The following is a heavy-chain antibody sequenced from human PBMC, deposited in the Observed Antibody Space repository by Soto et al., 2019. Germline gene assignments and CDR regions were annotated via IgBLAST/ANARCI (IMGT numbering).Heavy chain of an antibody. CDR3: ARDPGSSYYFDY. D-gene: IGHD6-13*01. Sequence: GGSLRLSCAASGFTFRSYSMNWVRQAPGKGLEWVSSISSSSSYIHYADSLKGRFTISRDNAKNSLYLQMNSLSAEDTAVYYCARDPGSSYYFDYWGQGTLVTVSS. V-gene: IGHV3-21*01. J-gene: IGHJ4*02. CDR1: GFTFRSYS. CDR2: ISSSSSYI.